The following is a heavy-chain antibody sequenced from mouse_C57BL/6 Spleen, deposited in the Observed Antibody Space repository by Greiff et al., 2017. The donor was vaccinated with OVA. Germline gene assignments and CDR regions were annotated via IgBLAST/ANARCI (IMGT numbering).Heavy chain of an antibody. CDR3: AREGITTVVAENCDD. J-gene: IGHJ2*01. D-gene: IGHD1-1*01. CDR2: INPNNGGT. Sequence: VQLQQSGPELVKPGASVKISCKASGYTFTDYYMNWVKQSHGKSLEWIGDINPNNGGTSYNQKFKGKATLTVDKSSSTAYMELRSLTSEDSAVYYCAREGITTVVAENCDDWGQGTTLTVSS. V-gene: IGHV1-26*01. CDR1: GYTFTDYY.